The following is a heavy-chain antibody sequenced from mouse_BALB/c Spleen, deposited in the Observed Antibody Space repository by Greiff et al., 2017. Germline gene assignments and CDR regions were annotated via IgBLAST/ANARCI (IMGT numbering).Heavy chain of an antibody. CDR3: ARYLGRLDY. V-gene: IGHV1S81*02. D-gene: IGHD4-1*01. J-gene: IGHJ4*01. Sequence: QVQLQQPGAELVKPGASVKLSCKASGYTFTSYWMHWVKQRPGQGLEWIGEINPSNGRTNYNEKFKSKATLTVDKSSSTAYMQLSSLTSEDSAVYYCARYLGRLDYWGQGTSVTVSS. CDR2: INPSNGRT. CDR1: GYTFTSYW.